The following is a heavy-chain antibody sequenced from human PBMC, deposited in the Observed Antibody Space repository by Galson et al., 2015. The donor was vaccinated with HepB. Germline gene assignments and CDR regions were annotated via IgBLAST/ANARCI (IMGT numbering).Heavy chain of an antibody. CDR1: GFTFSSYA. J-gene: IGHJ3*02. CDR2: ISGSGGST. Sequence: SLRLSCAASGFTFSSYAMSWVRQAPGKGLEWVSAISGSGGSTYYADSVKGRFTISRDNSKNTLYLQMNSLRAEDTAVYYCAKDLRSYYYDSSGFMGAFDIWGQGTMVTVSS. D-gene: IGHD3-22*01. V-gene: IGHV3-23*01. CDR3: AKDLRSYYYDSSGFMGAFDI.